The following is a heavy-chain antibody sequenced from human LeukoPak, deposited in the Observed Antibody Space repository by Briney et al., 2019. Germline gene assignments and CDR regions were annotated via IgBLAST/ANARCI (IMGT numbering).Heavy chain of an antibody. J-gene: IGHJ4*02. Sequence: GGSLRLSCAASGFTFSSYDMSWVRQAPGKGLQWVSAISGSGGGTYYADSVKGRFTISRDNSKNTLYLQMSSLRAEDTAIYYCATPHITFDYWGQGTLVTASS. D-gene: IGHD1-20*01. CDR2: ISGSGGGT. CDR1: GFTFSSYD. CDR3: ATPHITFDY. V-gene: IGHV3-23*01.